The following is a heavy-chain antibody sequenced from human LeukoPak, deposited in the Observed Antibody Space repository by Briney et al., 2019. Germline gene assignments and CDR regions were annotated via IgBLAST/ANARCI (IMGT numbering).Heavy chain of an antibody. J-gene: IGHJ4*02. CDR1: GFTFSSYE. Sequence: GGPLRLSCAASGFTFSSYEMNWVRQAPGKGLEWVSYISSSGSTIYYADSVKGRFTISRDNAKNSLYLQMNSLRAEDTAVYYCASPYYVSSGFDYWGQGTLVTVSS. V-gene: IGHV3-48*03. D-gene: IGHD3-10*02. CDR2: ISSSGSTI. CDR3: ASPYYVSSGFDY.